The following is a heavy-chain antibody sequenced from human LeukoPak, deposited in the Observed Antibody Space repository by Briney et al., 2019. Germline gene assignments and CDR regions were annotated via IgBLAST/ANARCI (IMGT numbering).Heavy chain of an antibody. J-gene: IGHJ4*02. CDR2: IRYDGSNK. V-gene: IGHV3-30*02. D-gene: IGHD3-9*01. CDR1: GFTFSTYG. CDR3: AKMPLLYFGEEIDY. Sequence: GGSLRLSCAASGFTFSTYGMHWVRQPPGKGLEWVAFIRYDGSNKYYADSVEGRFTISRDNSKNTLYLQMNSLRAEDTAVYYCAKMPLLYFGEEIDYWGQGTLVTVSS.